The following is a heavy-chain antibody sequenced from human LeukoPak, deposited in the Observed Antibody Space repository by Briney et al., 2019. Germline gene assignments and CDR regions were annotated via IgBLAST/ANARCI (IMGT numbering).Heavy chain of an antibody. J-gene: IGHJ4*02. CDR1: GLTLSRFW. V-gene: IGHV3-7*05. D-gene: IGHD1-1*01. Sequence: PGGSLRLSCEASGLTLSRFWMSWVRQAPGKGLEWVANIKLDGSEKYYLDSVKGRFTISRDNAKNSLYLQMNRLRAEDTAVYFCMRPPTANGIDYWGQGTLVTVSS. CDR3: MRPPTANGIDY. CDR2: IKLDGSEK.